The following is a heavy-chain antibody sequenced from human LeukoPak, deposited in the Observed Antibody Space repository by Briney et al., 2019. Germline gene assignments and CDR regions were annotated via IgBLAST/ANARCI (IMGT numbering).Heavy chain of an antibody. V-gene: IGHV3-23*01. CDR2: ISGSGGST. Sequence: GGGPRLSCAAPGFTFSSYAMSWGPPAPGEGVGWGCDISGSGGSTYYADSVKGRFTISRNNSKNTLYIQINSLRAEDTAVYYCAKGGGSSWSRYYYGMDVWGQGTTVTVSS. J-gene: IGHJ6*02. D-gene: IGHD6-13*01. CDR1: GFTFSSYA. CDR3: AKGGGSSWSRYYYGMDV.